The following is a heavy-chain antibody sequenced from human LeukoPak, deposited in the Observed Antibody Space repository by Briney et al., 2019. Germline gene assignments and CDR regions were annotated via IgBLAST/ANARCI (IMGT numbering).Heavy chain of an antibody. Sequence: RASETLSLTCAVYGGSFSGYCWSWIRQPPGKGLEWIGEINHSGSTNYNPSLKSRVTISVDTSKNQFSLKLSSVTAADTAVYYCARGLGLGIFNYYYYMDVWGKGTTVTVSS. D-gene: IGHD7-27*01. V-gene: IGHV4-34*01. CDR3: ARGLGLGIFNYYYYMDV. CDR1: GGSFSGYC. J-gene: IGHJ6*03. CDR2: INHSGST.